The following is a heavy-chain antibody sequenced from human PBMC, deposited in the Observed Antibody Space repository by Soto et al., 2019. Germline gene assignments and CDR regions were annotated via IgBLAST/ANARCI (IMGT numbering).Heavy chain of an antibody. D-gene: IGHD1-26*01. CDR3: ASSVGATTDYYYYYGMDV. CDR1: GFTFSSYS. J-gene: IGHJ6*02. Sequence: GGSLRLSCAASGFTFSSYSMNWVRQAPGKGLEWVSSISSSSSYIYYADSVKGRFTISRDNAKNSLYLQMNSLRAEDTAVYYCASSVGATTDYYYYYGMDVWGQGTTVTVSS. V-gene: IGHV3-21*01. CDR2: ISSSSSYI.